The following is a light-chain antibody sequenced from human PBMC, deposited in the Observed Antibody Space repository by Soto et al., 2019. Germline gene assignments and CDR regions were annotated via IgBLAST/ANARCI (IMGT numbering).Light chain of an antibody. CDR2: DAS. CDR1: QSISSW. J-gene: IGKJ1*01. Sequence: DIQMTQSPSTLSASVGDRVTITCRASQSISSWLAWYQQKPGKAPKLLIYDASSWESGVPSRFSGSGSGTEFTLTISSLQPDDFATYYCQQHNSYRTFGQGTKVDIK. CDR3: QQHNSYRT. V-gene: IGKV1-5*01.